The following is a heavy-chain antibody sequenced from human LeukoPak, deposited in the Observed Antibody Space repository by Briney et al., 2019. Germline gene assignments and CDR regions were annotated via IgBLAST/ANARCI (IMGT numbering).Heavy chain of an antibody. J-gene: IGHJ3*02. CDR2: IVVGSGNT. D-gene: IGHD3-10*01. CDR1: GFTFTSSA. CDR3: AADIGLWFGEKAFDI. V-gene: IGHV1-58*02. Sequence: SVKVSCKASGFTFTSSAMQWVRQARGQRLEWIGWIVVGSGNTNYAQKFQERVTITRDMSTSTAYMELSSLRSEDTAVYYCAADIGLWFGEKAFDIWGQGTMVTVSS.